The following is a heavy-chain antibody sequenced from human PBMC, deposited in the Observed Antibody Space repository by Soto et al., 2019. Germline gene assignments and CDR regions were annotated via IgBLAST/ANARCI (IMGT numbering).Heavy chain of an antibody. D-gene: IGHD6-13*01. CDR2: IIPIFGTA. V-gene: IGHV1-69*13. CDR1: GGTFSSYA. Sequence: VASVKVSCKASGGTFSSYAISWVRQAPGQGLEWMGGIIPIFGTANYAQKFQGRVTITADESTSTAYMELSSLRSEDTAVYYCARRIAAVRGLNWFDSWGQGTLVTVSS. J-gene: IGHJ5*01. CDR3: ARRIAAVRGLNWFDS.